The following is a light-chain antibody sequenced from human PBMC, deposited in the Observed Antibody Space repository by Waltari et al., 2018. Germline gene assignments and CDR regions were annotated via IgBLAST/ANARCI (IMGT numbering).Light chain of an antibody. CDR3: QQYSEWPPYN. CDR1: QSIGYN. Sequence: EIMMTQYPATLSVSPGDRATLSCRASQSIGYNLAWYQQKPGQVPRLLIYDSSTRATGISDKFSGSGSGTEFTLTISSLQSEDCAVYYCQQYSEWPPYNFGQGTKVEIK. V-gene: IGKV3-15*01. CDR2: DSS. J-gene: IGKJ2*01.